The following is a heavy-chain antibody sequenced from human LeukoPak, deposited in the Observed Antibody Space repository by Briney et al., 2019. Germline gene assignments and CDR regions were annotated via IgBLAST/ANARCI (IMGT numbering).Heavy chain of an antibody. J-gene: IGHJ3*01. D-gene: IGHD3-10*01. CDR2: VTGSGTST. V-gene: IGHV3-23*01. CDR1: GFTFSSYA. Sequence: PGGSLRLSCAASGFTFSSYAMTWVRQAPGKGLEWVSTVTGSGTSTFYADSVKGRFIISRDISKNTLFVQMNNLRVEDTAVYYCAKVRLGSGTDSALDLWGQGTMVTVSS. CDR3: AKVRLGSGTDSALDL.